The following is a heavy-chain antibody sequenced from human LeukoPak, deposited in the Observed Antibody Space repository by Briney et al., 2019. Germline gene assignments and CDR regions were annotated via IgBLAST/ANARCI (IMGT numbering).Heavy chain of an antibody. CDR1: GFTFSSYW. J-gene: IGHJ4*02. V-gene: IGHV3-74*01. Sequence: GGSLRLSCAASGFTFSSYWMHWVRQAPGKGLVWVSRINSDGSSISYADSVKGRFTTSRDNAKNSLYLQMNSLRAEDTAVYYCARARSATFSDYWGQGTLVTVSS. CDR3: ARARSATFSDY. CDR2: INSDGSSI. D-gene: IGHD2-15*01.